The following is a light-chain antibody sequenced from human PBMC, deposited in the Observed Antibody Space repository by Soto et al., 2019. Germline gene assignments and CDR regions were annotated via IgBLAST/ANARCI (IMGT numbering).Light chain of an antibody. J-gene: IGLJ3*02. Sequence: QTVVTQEPSLSVSPGGTVTLTCGLSSGSVSTSHSPSWYQQTPGQTPRTLIYNTNTRSSGVPDRFSGSIVGNKAALTITGAQADDESDYYCVLYMGSGIGVFGGGTKVTVL. CDR1: SGSVSTSHS. CDR2: NTN. V-gene: IGLV8-61*01. CDR3: VLYMGSGIGV.